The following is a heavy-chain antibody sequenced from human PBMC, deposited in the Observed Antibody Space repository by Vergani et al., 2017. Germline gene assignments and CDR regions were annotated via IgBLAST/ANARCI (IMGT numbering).Heavy chain of an antibody. D-gene: IGHD1-26*01. V-gene: IGHV3-30*18. CDR1: GFTFSSYG. Sequence: QVQLVESGGGVVQPGRSLRLSCAASGFTFSSYGMHWVRQAPGKGLEWVAVISYDGSNKYYADSVKGRFTISRDNSKNTLYLQMNSLRAEDTAVYYCANFPDIVGATTAFDIWGQGTMVTVSS. CDR3: ANFPDIVGATTAFDI. CDR2: ISYDGSNK. J-gene: IGHJ3*02.